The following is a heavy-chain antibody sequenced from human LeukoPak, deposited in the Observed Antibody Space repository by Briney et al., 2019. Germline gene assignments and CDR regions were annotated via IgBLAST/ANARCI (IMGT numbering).Heavy chain of an antibody. CDR2: ISGSGGST. V-gene: IGHV3-23*01. J-gene: IGHJ4*02. Sequence: PGGSLRLSCTASGFTFSSYAMSWVRQAPGKGLEWVSAISGSGGSTYYADPVKGRFTISRDNSKNTLYLQMNSLRAEDTAVYYCAKQGPARIPIVVVTAMAHWGQGTLVTVSS. CDR3: AKQGPARIPIVVVTAMAH. CDR1: GFTFSSYA. D-gene: IGHD2-21*02.